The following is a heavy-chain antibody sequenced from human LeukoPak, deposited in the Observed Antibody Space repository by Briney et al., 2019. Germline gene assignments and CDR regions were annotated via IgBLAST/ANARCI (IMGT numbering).Heavy chain of an antibody. D-gene: IGHD3-10*01. J-gene: IGHJ4*02. CDR2: IKSKTDGGTT. V-gene: IGHV3-15*01. CDR3: STDHWEILGRHY. Sequence: GGSLRLSCAASGFSFSNAWMSWVRQAPAKGLEWFGRIKSKTDGGTTDYAAPVKGRFTISRDDLKNTLYLQMNSLKTEDTAVYYCSTDHWEILGRHYWSQGTLVTVSS. CDR1: GFSFSNAW.